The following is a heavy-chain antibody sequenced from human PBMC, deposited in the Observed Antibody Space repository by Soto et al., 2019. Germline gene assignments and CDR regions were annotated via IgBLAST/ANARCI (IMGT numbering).Heavy chain of an antibody. V-gene: IGHV1-69*01. J-gene: IGHJ3*02. CDR1: GGTFSSYA. CDR3: ARARAVAFYSRDAFDI. D-gene: IGHD6-19*01. CDR2: IIPIFGTA. Sequence: QVQLVQSEAEVKKPGSSVKVSCKASGGTFSSYAISWVRQAPGQGLEWMGGIIPIFGTANYAQKFQGRVTITADESTSTAYMELSSLRSEDTAVYYCARARAVAFYSRDAFDIWGQGTMVTVSS.